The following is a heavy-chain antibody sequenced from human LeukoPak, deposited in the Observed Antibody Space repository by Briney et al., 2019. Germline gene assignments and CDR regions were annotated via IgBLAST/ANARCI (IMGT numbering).Heavy chain of an antibody. J-gene: IGHJ4*02. CDR3: ASTLWGYSTNWYD. Sequence: SETLSLTCAVSGGSISSGGYSWSWIRQPPGKGLEWIGYIYYSGSTYYNPSLKSRVTISVDTSQNQFSLKLSSVTAADTAVYYCASTLWGYSTNWYDWGQGTLVTVSS. CDR2: IYYSGST. D-gene: IGHD6-13*01. CDR1: GGSISSGGYS. V-gene: IGHV4-30-4*07.